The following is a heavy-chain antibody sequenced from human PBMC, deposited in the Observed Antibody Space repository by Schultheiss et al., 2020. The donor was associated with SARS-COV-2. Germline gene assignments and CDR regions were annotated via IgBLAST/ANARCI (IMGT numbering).Heavy chain of an antibody. J-gene: IGHJ4*02. Sequence: SETLSLTCTVSGYSISSGYYWGWIRQPAGKGLEWIGRIYTTGSTNYNPSLKSRVTISVDTSKNQFSLKLSSVTAADTAVYYCARDGSSGWYGFDYWGQGTLVTVSS. V-gene: IGHV4-61*02. CDR3: ARDGSSGWYGFDY. D-gene: IGHD6-19*01. CDR1: GYSISSGYY. CDR2: IYTTGST.